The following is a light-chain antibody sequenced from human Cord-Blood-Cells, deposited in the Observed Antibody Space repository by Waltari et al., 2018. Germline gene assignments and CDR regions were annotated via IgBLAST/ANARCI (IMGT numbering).Light chain of an antibody. CDR2: SNN. CDR1: RSNLGRHT. V-gene: IGLV1-44*01. J-gene: IGLJ3*02. Sequence: QSVLPQPPSASGTPGQRVTISCSGRRSNLGRHTVNLYQQLPGTAPKLLIYSNNQRPSGVPDRFSGSKSGTSASLAISGLQSEDEADYYCAAWDDSLNGLWVFGGGTKLTVL. CDR3: AAWDDSLNGLWV.